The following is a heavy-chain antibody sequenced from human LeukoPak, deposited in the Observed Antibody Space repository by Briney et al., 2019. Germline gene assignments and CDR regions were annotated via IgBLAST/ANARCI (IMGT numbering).Heavy chain of an antibody. V-gene: IGHV1-69*13. J-gene: IGHJ1*01. CDR2: IIPIFGTA. CDR3: ARSSGYYRYFQH. D-gene: IGHD3-22*01. Sequence: GASVKVPCKASGGTFSSYAISWVRQAPGQGLEWMGGIIPIFGTANYAQKFQGRVTITADESTSTAYMELSSLRSEDTAVYYCARSSGYYRYFQHWGQGTLVTVSS. CDR1: GGTFSSYA.